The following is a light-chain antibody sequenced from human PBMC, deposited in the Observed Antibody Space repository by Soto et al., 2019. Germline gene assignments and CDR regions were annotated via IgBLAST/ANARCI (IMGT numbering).Light chain of an antibody. J-gene: IGLJ1*01. CDR3: AAWGDSLNGYV. CDR1: SSNIGSNT. V-gene: IGLV1-44*01. CDR2: SNN. Sequence: LTKPPSASGTPGQRLTISGSGSSSNIGSNTVNWYQQLPGTAPKLLIYSNNQRPSGVPDRFSGSKSGTSASLAISGLQSEDEADYYRAAWGDSLNGYVFGTGTKVP.